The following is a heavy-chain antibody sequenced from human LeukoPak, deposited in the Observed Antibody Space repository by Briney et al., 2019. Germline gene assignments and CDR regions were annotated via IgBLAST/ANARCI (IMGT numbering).Heavy chain of an antibody. CDR2: INPNSGGT. J-gene: IGHJ4*02. D-gene: IGHD1-26*01. CDR3: AKDEGRRGGSYFYY. V-gene: IGHV1-2*02. Sequence: ASVKVSCKASGYTFTGYYMHWVRQAPGQGLEWMGWINPNSGGTNYAQKFQGRVTITRDTSASTAYMELSSLRSEDTALYYCAKDEGRRGGSYFYYWGLGTRVTVSS. CDR1: GYTFTGYY.